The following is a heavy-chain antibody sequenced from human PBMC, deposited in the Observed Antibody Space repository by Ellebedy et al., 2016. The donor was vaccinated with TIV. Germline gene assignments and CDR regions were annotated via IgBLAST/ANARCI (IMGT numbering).Heavy chain of an antibody. D-gene: IGHD6-6*01. CDR3: ATLGGRQRYSD. Sequence: GGSLRLSCAASGFTFSSYWKSWVRQAPGKGLEWVANIKQDGSKTYHVDAVKGRFTISRDNARNSLYLQMNNLRVEDTAVYYCATLGGRQRYSDWGQGSLVTVST. CDR1: GFTFSSYW. J-gene: IGHJ4*02. V-gene: IGHV3-7*01. CDR2: IKQDGSKT.